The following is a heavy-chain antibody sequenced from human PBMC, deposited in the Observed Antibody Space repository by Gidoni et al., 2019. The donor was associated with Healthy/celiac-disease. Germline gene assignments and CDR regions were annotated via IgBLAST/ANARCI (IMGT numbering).Heavy chain of an antibody. V-gene: IGHV1-2*02. J-gene: IGHJ5*02. D-gene: IGHD3-3*01. CDR3: AREVGGNYDFWSGGRGFDP. Sequence: QVQLVQPGAEVKKPGPSVKSPSKPSDSPFTASYMPWVRQAPGQGLEWMGWINPNSGGTNYAQKFQGRVTMTRDTSISTAYMELSRLRSDDTAVYYCAREVGGNYDFWSGGRGFDPWGQGTLVTVSS. CDR1: DSPFTASY. CDR2: INPNSGGT.